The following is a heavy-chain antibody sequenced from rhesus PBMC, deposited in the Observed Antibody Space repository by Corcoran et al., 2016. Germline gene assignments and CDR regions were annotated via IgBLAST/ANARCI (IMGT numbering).Heavy chain of an antibody. D-gene: IGHD6-25*01. CDR1: GGSISCSNW. CDR3: ARHGGGSWPPYFDY. CDR2: ISGSRGRT. V-gene: IGHV4-65*01. Sequence: QVQLQESGPGLVKPSETLSLTCPVSGGSISCSNWWSWIRQPPRTGLEWIGYISGSRGRTYYNPSLKSRVTISTDTSKNQFSLKLSSVTAADTAVYYCARHGGGSWPPYFDYWGQGVLVTVSS. J-gene: IGHJ4*01.